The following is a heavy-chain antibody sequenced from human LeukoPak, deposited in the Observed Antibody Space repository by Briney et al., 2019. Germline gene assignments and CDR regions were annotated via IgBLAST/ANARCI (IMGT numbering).Heavy chain of an antibody. V-gene: IGHV3-7*01. J-gene: IGHJ4*02. CDR2: INQDGSEK. CDR3: ARNSESLTHPKY. D-gene: IGHD1-14*01. CDR1: GFTLGVYW. Sequence: GGSLRLSCAASGFTLGVYWMTWVRQAPGKGLEWVANINQDGSEKHYLDSVKGRFTISRDNPRNSLSLQMSSLRAEDTATYYCARNSESLTHPKYWGQGTLVTVSS.